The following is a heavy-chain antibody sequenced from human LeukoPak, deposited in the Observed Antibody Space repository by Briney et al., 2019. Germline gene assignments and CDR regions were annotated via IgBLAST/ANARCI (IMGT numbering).Heavy chain of an antibody. CDR1: GFTFSSYA. CDR3: ARGGGDPFDY. V-gene: IGHV3-53*01. CDR2: IYSGGST. J-gene: IGHJ4*02. Sequence: GGSLRLSCAASGFTFSSYAMTWVRQAPGKGLEWVSVIYSGGSTYYADSVKGRFTISRDNSKNTLYLQMNSLRAEDTAVYYCARGGGDPFDYWGQGTLVTVSS. D-gene: IGHD4-17*01.